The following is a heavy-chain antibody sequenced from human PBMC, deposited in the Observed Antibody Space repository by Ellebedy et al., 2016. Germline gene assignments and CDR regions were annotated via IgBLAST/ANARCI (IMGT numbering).Heavy chain of an antibody. CDR3: AHGLKDMITFGGVISAGLGY. J-gene: IGHJ4*02. V-gene: IGHV2-5*01. D-gene: IGHD3-16*02. Sequence: SGPTLVKPTQTLTLTCTFSGFSLSTSGVGVGRIRQPPGKALEWLALIYWNDDKRYSPSLKSRLTITKDTSKNQVVLTMTNMDPVDTATYYCAHGLKDMITFGGVISAGLGYWGQGTLVTVSS. CDR2: IYWNDDK. CDR1: GFSLSTSGVG.